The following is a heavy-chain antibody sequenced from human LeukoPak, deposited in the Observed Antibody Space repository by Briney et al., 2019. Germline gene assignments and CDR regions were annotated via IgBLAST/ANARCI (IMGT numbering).Heavy chain of an antibody. CDR3: AREGDWHGTSGPYRRQFQQKMDV. D-gene: IGHD2-21*01. Sequence: SVLLSCNTSGYSISNYYIRQVLQAPGPGGEGGGGISSFLGGTTYAQKVQGSLTLTRDLSTATVYMYLNGLRSEDTAVFYCAREGDWHGTSGPYRRQFQQKMDVWGKGTMVTVSS. V-gene: IGHV1-46*01. CDR1: GYSISNYY. J-gene: IGHJ6*04. CDR2: ISSFLGGT.